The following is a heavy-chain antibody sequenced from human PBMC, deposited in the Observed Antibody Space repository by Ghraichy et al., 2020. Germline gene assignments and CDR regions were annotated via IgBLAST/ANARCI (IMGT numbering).Heavy chain of an antibody. CDR2: IYYTGNT. CDR3: ARRRGVDYGDYVLDY. J-gene: IGHJ4*02. V-gene: IGHV4-39*01. CDR1: GGSIYTTSDY. Sequence: SETLSLTCTVSGGSIYTTSDYWGWIRQPPGKGLEWIGSIYYTGNTYYNPSLKSRVTMSVDTSKNQFSLRLSSVTAADTAVYYCARRRGVDYGDYVLDYWGQGTLVTVSS. D-gene: IGHD4-17*01.